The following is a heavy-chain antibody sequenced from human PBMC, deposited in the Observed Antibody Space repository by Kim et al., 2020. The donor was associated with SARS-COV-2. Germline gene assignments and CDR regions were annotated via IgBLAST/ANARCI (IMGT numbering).Heavy chain of an antibody. V-gene: IGHV1-69*06. J-gene: IGHJ4*02. CDR2: IIPLFGTA. Sequence: VKVSCKASGGTFSSYAISWVRQAPGQGLEWMGGIIPLFGTANYAQKFQGRVTITADKSTSTAYMELIRLRSEDTAGYYCASDGIAAAVQGYFDYWGQGTLVTVSS. CDR3: ASDGIAAAVQGYFDY. D-gene: IGHD6-13*01. CDR1: GGTFSSYA.